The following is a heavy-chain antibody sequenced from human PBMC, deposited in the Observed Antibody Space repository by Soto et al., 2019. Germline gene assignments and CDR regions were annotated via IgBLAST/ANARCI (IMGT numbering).Heavy chain of an antibody. D-gene: IGHD3-3*01. CDR3: GKGKALGVVRYGLHA. CDR1: GFSVKRYW. CDR2: FGGDENYT. V-gene: IGHV3-74*01. Sequence: PGGSLRLSCGASGFSVKRYWMHWVRQAPGKGLVWLSRFGGDENYTDYADSVRGRFTISRDIAKNTIYLQMNSLRAEDTAVYYCGKGKALGVVRYGLHASGQGTTVTVYS. J-gene: IGHJ6*02.